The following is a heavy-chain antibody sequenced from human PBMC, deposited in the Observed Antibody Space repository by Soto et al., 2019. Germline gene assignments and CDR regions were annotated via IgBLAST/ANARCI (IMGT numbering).Heavy chain of an antibody. CDR1: GVTFSSYA. CDR2: ISGSGGST. Sequence: GGSLRLSCAASGVTFSSYAMSWVRQAPGKGLEWVSAISGSGGSTYYADSVKGRFTISRDNAKNSLYLQMNSLRAEDTAVYYCSGYYSYAFDIWGQGTMVTVSS. J-gene: IGHJ3*02. D-gene: IGHD3-22*01. V-gene: IGHV3-23*01. CDR3: SGYYSYAFDI.